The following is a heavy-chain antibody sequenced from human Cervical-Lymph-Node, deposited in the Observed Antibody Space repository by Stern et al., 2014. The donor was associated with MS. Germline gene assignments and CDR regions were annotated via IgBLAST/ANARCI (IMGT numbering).Heavy chain of an antibody. V-gene: IGHV2-5*02. CDR1: GFSVTTAGVG. CDR2: IYWDDDK. Sequence: QVTLRESGPTLVKPTQTVTLTCTLSGFSVTTAGVGVGWIRQPPGKALEWLALIYWDDDKLYSPSLKNRLTITKDTSKNQVVLTMTNVDPVVTATYYCAHSRVKYCRGGTCYSSLFDYWGQGTLVTVSS. CDR3: AHSRVKYCRGGTCYSSLFDY. J-gene: IGHJ4*02. D-gene: IGHD2-15*01.